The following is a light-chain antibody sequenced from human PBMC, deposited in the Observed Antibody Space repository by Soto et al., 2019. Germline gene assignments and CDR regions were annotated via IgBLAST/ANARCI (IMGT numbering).Light chain of an antibody. V-gene: IGKV3-20*01. CDR2: GAS. CDR1: QRLSSNY. CDR3: LQYGSSVWT. Sequence: EIVLTQSPGTLSLSPGERATLSCRASQRLSSNYLAWFQQKPGQAPRRLIYGASSRATGIPDRFSGSGSGTDFTLTIPRLEPEDFAVYYCLQYGSSVWTFGQGTKVEIK. J-gene: IGKJ1*01.